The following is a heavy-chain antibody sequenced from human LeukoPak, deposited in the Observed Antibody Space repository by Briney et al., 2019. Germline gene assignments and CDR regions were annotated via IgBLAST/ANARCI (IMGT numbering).Heavy chain of an antibody. CDR1: GFNFDNYY. CDR3: VRDGSGSDFSLDY. V-gene: IGHV3-7*04. J-gene: IGHJ4*02. CDR2: IRHDGSDV. Sequence: GGSLRLCCVGSGFNFDNYYMSWVRQAPGKGLEWVADIRHDGSDVYNVDSVRGRFTISRDNAKNSVFLQMNSLKDEDTAVYYCVRDGSGSDFSLDYWGQGTLVTVSS. D-gene: IGHD3-10*01.